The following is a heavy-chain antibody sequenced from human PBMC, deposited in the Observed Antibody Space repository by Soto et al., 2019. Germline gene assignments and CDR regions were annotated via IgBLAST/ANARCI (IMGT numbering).Heavy chain of an antibody. V-gene: IGHV3-9*01. D-gene: IGHD3-10*01. CDR3: AKDIEGETKYYFDY. Sequence: PGGSLRLSCAASGFTFDDYAMHWVRQAPGKGLEWVSGISWNSGSIGYADSVKGRFTISRDNAKNSLYLQMNSLRAEDTALYYRAKDIEGETKYYFDYWGQGTLVTVSS. CDR2: ISWNSGSI. J-gene: IGHJ4*02. CDR1: GFTFDDYA.